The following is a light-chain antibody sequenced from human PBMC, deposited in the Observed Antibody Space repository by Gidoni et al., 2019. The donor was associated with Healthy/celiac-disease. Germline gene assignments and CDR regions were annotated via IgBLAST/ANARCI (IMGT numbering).Light chain of an antibody. CDR1: QSVLYSSNNKNY. CDR3: QQYYSTHRS. Sequence: DIVMTQSPDSLAVSLGERATINCKSSQSVLYSSNNKNYLAWYQQKPGQPPKLLIYWASTRESGVPDRFSGSGSGTDFTLTISSLQAEDVAVYYCQQYYSTHRSFXHXTKLEIK. J-gene: IGKJ2*04. CDR2: WAS. V-gene: IGKV4-1*01.